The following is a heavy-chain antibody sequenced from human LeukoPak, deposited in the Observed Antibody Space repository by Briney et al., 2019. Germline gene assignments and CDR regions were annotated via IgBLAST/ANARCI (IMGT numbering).Heavy chain of an antibody. CDR3: ARRQGLKYYFDY. J-gene: IGHJ4*02. Sequence: GGSLRLSCAASGFTVSSNYMSWVRLAPGKGLEWVSVIYSGGSTYYADSVKGRFTISRDNSKNTLYLQMNSLRAEDTAVYYCARRQGLKYYFDYWGQGTLVTVSS. CDR1: GFTVSSNY. V-gene: IGHV3-53*01. CDR2: IYSGGST.